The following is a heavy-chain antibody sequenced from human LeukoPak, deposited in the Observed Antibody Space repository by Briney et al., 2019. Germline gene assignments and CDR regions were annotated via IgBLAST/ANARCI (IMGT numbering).Heavy chain of an antibody. CDR1: GYSISSGYY. CDR3: AREPHTASDAFDI. Sequence: SETLSLTCTVSGYSISSGYYWSWIRQPPGKGLEWIGYIYYSGSTNYNPSLKSRVTISVDTSKNQFSLKLSSVTAADTAVYYCAREPHTASDAFDIWGQGTMVTVSS. V-gene: IGHV4-61*01. D-gene: IGHD5-18*01. CDR2: IYYSGST. J-gene: IGHJ3*02.